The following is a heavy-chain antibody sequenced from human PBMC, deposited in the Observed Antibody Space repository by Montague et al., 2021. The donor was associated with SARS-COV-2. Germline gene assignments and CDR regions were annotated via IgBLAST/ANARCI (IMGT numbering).Heavy chain of an antibody. CDR2: IGTAGDT. V-gene: IGHV3-13*01. CDR1: GFTFSSYD. D-gene: IGHD4-17*01. CDR3: ARGGTYGDPRPWWYFDL. Sequence: SLRLSCAASGFTFSSYDMHWVRRATGKGLEWVSAIGTAGDTYYPGSVKGRFTISRENAKNSLYLQMNSLRAGDTAVYYCARGGTYGDPRPWWYFDLWGRGALVTVSS. J-gene: IGHJ2*01.